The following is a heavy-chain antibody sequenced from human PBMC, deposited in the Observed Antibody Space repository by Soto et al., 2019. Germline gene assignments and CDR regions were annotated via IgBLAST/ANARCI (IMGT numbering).Heavy chain of an antibody. CDR3: ARDRSWKSYCYESSVRYFYGMDV. V-gene: IGHV1-69*01. D-gene: IGHD3-22*01. CDR1: AGTFSSYG. J-gene: IGHJ6*02. Sequence: QVQLVQSGAEVKKPGSSVKVSCKASAGTFSSYGISWVRQAPGQGLEWMGGIMPIFGTPNYAQKFQGRVTITADESTSTGYMALSSLTSEDTAVYYCARDRSWKSYCYESSVRYFYGMDVWGRGATVTVSS. CDR2: IMPIFGTP.